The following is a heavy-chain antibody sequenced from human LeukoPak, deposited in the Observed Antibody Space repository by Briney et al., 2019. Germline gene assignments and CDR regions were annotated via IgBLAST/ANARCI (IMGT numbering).Heavy chain of an antibody. Sequence: GGSLRLSCAAPGFTFNNYGMHWVRQAPGKGLEWVAFVYYHGNTKYYAASVKGRFTISRDNSRNSLYLQMNSLRAEDTAVYYCASSFYASGSYYEDYWGQGTLVTVSS. J-gene: IGHJ4*02. CDR3: ASSFYASGSYYEDY. V-gene: IGHV3-30*12. CDR2: VYYHGNTK. CDR1: GFTFNNYG. D-gene: IGHD3-10*01.